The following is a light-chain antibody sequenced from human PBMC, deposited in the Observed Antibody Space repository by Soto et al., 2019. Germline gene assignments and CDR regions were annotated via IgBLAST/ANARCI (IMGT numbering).Light chain of an antibody. J-gene: IGKJ4*01. CDR3: QQRYDWPLT. CDR2: DAS. Sequence: EIVLTQSPATLSLSPGERATLSCRASQSVNNYLAWYQQKPGQAPRLLIYDASSRATGIPARFSGTGSGTDFTLTLSRLEPEDFSVSYCQQRYDWPLTFGGGTKVEIK. V-gene: IGKV3-11*01. CDR1: QSVNNY.